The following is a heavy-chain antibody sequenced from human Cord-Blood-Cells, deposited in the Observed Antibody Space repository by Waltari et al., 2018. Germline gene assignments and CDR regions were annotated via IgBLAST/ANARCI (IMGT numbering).Heavy chain of an antibody. CDR3: ARRGRLEHSGYEYYFDY. J-gene: IGHJ4*02. D-gene: IGHD5-12*01. V-gene: IGHV3-30*04. CDR1: AFPFPSYA. Sequence: VESGVGVVQPGRPLRRSCAASAFPFPSYAIHLIRPAPGRGLEWVAVISYDGSNKYYADSVKGRFTISRDNSKNTVYLQMNSLRAEDTAVYYCARRGRLEHSGYEYYFDYWGQGTLVTVSS. CDR2: ISYDGSNK.